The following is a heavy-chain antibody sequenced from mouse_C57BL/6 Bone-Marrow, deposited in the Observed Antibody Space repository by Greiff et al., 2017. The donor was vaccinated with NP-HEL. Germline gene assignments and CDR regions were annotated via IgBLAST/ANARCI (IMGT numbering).Heavy chain of an antibody. V-gene: IGHV1-55*01. D-gene: IGHD3-2*02. CDR2: IYPDSGST. CDR1: GYSFTSYW. CDR3: AGKTAQSTFDY. Sequence: QVQLQQPGAELVKPGTSVKMSCKASGYSFTSYWITWVKQRPGQGLEWIGDIYPDSGSTFYNQKFKSKATLTVDTSSSTAHMELLSLTSEDFAVYYCAGKTAQSTFDYWGQGTLVTVSA. J-gene: IGHJ3*01.